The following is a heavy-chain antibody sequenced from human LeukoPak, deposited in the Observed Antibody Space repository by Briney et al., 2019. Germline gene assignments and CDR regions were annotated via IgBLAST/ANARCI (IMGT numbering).Heavy chain of an antibody. CDR3: AKHAQAWGYYSGGSCIDYYYYYMDV. D-gene: IGHD2-15*01. V-gene: IGHV3-53*01. CDR1: GFTVSSNY. J-gene: IGHJ6*03. CDR2: IYSGGST. Sequence: GALRLSCAASGFTVSSNYMSWVRQAPGKGLEWVSVIYSGGSTYYADSVKGRFTISRDNSKNTLYLQMNSLRAEDTAVYYCAKHAQAWGYYSGGSCIDYYYYYMDVWGKGTTVTISS.